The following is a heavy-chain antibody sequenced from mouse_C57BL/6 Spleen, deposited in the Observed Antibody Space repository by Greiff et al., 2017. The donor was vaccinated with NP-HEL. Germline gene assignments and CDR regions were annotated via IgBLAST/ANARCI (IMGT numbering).Heavy chain of an antibody. V-gene: IGHV5-9-1*02. CDR1: GFTFSSYA. CDR2: ISSGGDYI. D-gene: IGHD3-2*02. J-gene: IGHJ3*01. CDR3: TRDGDSSGAASY. Sequence: EVKLVESGEGLVKPGGSLKLSCAASGFTFSSYAMSWVRQTPEKRLEWVAYISSGGDYIYYADTVKGRFTISRDNARNTLYLQMSSLKSEDTAMYYCTRDGDSSGAASYWGQGTLVTVSA.